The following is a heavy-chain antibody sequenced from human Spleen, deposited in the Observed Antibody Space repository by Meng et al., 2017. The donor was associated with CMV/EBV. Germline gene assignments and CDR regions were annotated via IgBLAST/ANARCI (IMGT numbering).Heavy chain of an antibody. V-gene: IGHV2-70D*14. CDR2: IDWDDDK. CDR1: GFSLTTTEMR. CDR3: ARSYVRYSPYYFDN. J-gene: IGHJ4*02. Sequence: SGPTLVKPTQTLTLTCTFSGFSLTTTEMRVSWIRQPPGKALEWLARIDWDDDKLYSASLKTRLTISKDTSKNQVVLTMTDMDPVDTATYYCARSYVRYSPYYFDNWGQGTLVTVSS. D-gene: IGHD2-21*01.